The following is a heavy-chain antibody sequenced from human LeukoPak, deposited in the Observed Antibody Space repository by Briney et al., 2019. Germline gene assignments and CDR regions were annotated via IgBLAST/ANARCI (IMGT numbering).Heavy chain of an antibody. CDR3: VAEVEAADSPLGHLNFDS. D-gene: IGHD7-27*01. Sequence: SETLSLTCTVSGDSISSYYWGWIRQPPGKGLEWVGTISSSGTTYYSPSLRSRLTISVDTSKNHFSLKLTSVTAADTAVYYCVAEVEAADSPLGHLNFDSWGQGILASVSS. V-gene: IGHV4-39*02. CDR2: ISSSGTT. J-gene: IGHJ4*02. CDR1: GDSISSYY.